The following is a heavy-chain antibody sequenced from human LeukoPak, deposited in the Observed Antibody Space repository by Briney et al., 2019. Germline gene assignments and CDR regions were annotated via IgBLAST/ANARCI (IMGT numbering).Heavy chain of an antibody. CDR3: AGASYERGYWYYFDY. CDR1: GGSFSGLY. J-gene: IGHJ4*02. Sequence: PSETLSLTCTVSGGSFSGLYWNWLRQPPGKGLEWIAYKYHTGSTNYNPSLKSRVTISLDTSKNQFSLKLTSVTAADTAVYYCAGASYERGYWYYFDYWGQGRLVTVSS. V-gene: IGHV4-59*11. CDR2: KYHTGST. D-gene: IGHD2-8*02.